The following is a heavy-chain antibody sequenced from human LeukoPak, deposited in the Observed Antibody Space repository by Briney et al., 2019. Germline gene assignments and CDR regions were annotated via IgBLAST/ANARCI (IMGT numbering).Heavy chain of an antibody. CDR1: GFTFSSYA. D-gene: IGHD5-24*01. V-gene: IGHV3-30*04. J-gene: IGHJ4*02. CDR3: TRDSARRDGYNFDY. Sequence: GGSLRLSCAASGFTFSSYAMHWVRQPPGRGLEWVALISYDEIHKHYADSVKGRFTVSRDNSKNTLYLQMNSLRAEDTAVYYCTRDSARRDGYNFDYWGQGTLVTVSS. CDR2: ISYDEIHK.